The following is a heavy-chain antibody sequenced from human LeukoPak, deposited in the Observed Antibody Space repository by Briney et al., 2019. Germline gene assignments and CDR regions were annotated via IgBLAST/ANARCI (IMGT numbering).Heavy chain of an antibody. J-gene: IGHJ4*02. CDR1: GFTFTNYA. Sequence: PGGSLRLSCAASGFTFTNYAMTWVRQAPGKGLEWVAVIWYDGSNKYYADSVKGRFTISRDNSKNTLYLQMNSLRAEDTAVYYCARLHKLRYFDWLLSDYWGQGTLVTVSS. D-gene: IGHD3-9*01. V-gene: IGHV3-33*08. CDR3: ARLHKLRYFDWLLSDY. CDR2: IWYDGSNK.